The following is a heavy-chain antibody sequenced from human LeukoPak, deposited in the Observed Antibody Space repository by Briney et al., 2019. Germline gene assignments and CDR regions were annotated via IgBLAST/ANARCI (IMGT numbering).Heavy chain of an antibody. Sequence: ASVRVSCKTSGYTLTGYYTNWVRQAPGQGLGWMGWINPNSGGTKYSQNFQGRVTMTRDTSISTAYMELSRLTSDNTAIYFCARDLADDGLFDYWGQGTLVTVSS. CDR1: GYTLTGYY. CDR2: INPNSGGT. V-gene: IGHV1-2*02. CDR3: ARDLADDGLFDY. D-gene: IGHD1-1*01. J-gene: IGHJ4*02.